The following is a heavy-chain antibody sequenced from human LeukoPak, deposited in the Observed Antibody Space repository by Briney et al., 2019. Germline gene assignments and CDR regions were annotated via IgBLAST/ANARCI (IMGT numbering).Heavy chain of an antibody. CDR1: GGTFSSYA. J-gene: IGHJ4*02. CDR2: IIPIFGTA. D-gene: IGHD3-22*01. CDR3: ATAYDSSGYLLDY. V-gene: IGHV1-69*06. Sequence: ASVKVSCKASGGTFSSYAISWVRQAPGQGLEWMGGIIPIFGTANYAQKFQGRVTMTEDTSTDTAYMELSSLRSEDTAVYYCATAYDSSGYLLDYWGQGTLVTVSS.